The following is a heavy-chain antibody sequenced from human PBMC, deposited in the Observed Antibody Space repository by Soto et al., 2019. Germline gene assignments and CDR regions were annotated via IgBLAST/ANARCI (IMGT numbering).Heavy chain of an antibody. D-gene: IGHD3-3*01. CDR2: INHSGST. J-gene: IGHJ5*02. Sequence: SEPMCHTWAVEYGSFSGYGCSRIRQPPGKGLEWIGEINHSGSTNYNPSLKSRVTISVDTSKNQFSLKLSSVTAADTAVYYCARGHYDFWSGFLRGGFDPWGQGTLVTVSS. V-gene: IGHV4-34*01. CDR3: ARGHYDFWSGFLRGGFDP. CDR1: YGSFSGYG.